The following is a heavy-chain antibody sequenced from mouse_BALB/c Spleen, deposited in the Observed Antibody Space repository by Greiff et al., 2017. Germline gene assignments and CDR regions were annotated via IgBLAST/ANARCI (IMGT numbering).Heavy chain of an antibody. CDR1: GFSLTSYG. Sequence: VQGVESGPGLVQPSQSLSITCTVSGFSLTSYGVHWVRQSPGKGLEWLGVIWSGGSTDYNAAFISRLSISKDNSKSQVFFKMNSLQADDTAIYYCARGGYYRYDEDAMDYWGQGTSVTVSS. D-gene: IGHD2-14*01. CDR3: ARGGYYRYDEDAMDY. CDR2: IWSGGST. V-gene: IGHV2-4-1*01. J-gene: IGHJ4*01.